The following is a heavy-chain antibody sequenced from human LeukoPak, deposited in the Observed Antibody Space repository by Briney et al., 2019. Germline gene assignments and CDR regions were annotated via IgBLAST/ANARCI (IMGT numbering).Heavy chain of an antibody. CDR2: IYHSGST. CDR1: GYSISSGYY. Sequence: SETLSLTCTVSGYSISSGYYWGWIRQPPGKGLEWIGSIYHSGSTYYNPSLWSRVTISLDTSKNQFSLKLSSVTAPDTAVYYCAREGVATMDLDYWGQGTLVTVSS. CDR3: AREGVATMDLDY. V-gene: IGHV4-38-2*02. J-gene: IGHJ4*02. D-gene: IGHD5-12*01.